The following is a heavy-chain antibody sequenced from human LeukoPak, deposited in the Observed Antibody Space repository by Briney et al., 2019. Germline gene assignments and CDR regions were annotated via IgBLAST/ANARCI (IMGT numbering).Heavy chain of an antibody. V-gene: IGHV1-8*01. D-gene: IGHD2-21*02. CDR3: ARVGNRVVTAIDY. J-gene: IGHJ4*02. CDR2: MNPNSGNT. CDR1: GYTFTSYD. Sequence: ASVKVSCKASGYTFTSYDINWVRQATGQGLEWMGWMNPNSGNTGYAQKFQGRVTITADKSTSTAYMELSSLRSEDTAVYYCARVGNRVVTAIDYWGQGTLVTVSS.